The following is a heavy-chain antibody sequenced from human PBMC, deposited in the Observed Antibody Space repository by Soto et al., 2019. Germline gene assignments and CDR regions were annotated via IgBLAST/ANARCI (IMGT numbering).Heavy chain of an antibody. CDR2: IIPIFGTA. J-gene: IGHJ6*02. CDR3: ARSDYGDVGYYYYGMGV. Sequence: SVKVSCTASGGTLSSYAISWVRQAPGQGLEWMGGIIPIFGTANYAQKFQGRVTITADESTSTAYMELSSLRSEDTAVYYCARSDYGDVGYYYYGMGVWGQGTTVTVSS. V-gene: IGHV1-69*13. D-gene: IGHD4-17*01. CDR1: GGTLSSYA.